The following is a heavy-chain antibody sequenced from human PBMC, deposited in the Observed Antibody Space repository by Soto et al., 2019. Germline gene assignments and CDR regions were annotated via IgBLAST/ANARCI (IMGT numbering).Heavy chain of an antibody. D-gene: IGHD1-7*01. Sequence: PSETLSLACTVSGDSITSDYWSWLRQPPGKGLEWIAYIRYSGSTNYNPSLKSRATISLDTSKNQFSLKLSSVTAADTAVYYCARVVSYNWNYRLGAWFDPWGQATLVTVSS. CDR3: ARVVSYNWNYRLGAWFDP. J-gene: IGHJ5*02. V-gene: IGHV4-59*12. CDR2: IRYSGST. CDR1: GDSITSDY.